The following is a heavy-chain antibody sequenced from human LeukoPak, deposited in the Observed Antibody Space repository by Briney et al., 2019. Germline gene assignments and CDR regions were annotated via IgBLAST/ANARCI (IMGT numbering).Heavy chain of an antibody. J-gene: IGHJ4*01. CDR2: IYYSGST. CDR1: GGSISSGGYY. D-gene: IGHD2-21*01. CDR3: AARGSDSLYFDS. V-gene: IGHV4-31*03. Sequence: SETLSLTCTVSGGSISSGGYYWSWIRQHPGKGLEWIGYIYYSGSTYYNPSLKSRVTISVDTSKNQFSLKLSSVTAADTAVYYCAARGSDSLYFDSWGHETLVTVSS.